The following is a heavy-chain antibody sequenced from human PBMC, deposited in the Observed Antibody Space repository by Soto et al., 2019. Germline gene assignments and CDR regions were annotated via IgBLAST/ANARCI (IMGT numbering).Heavy chain of an antibody. D-gene: IGHD2-21*02. CDR3: ARDCGGDCYSGLYFDY. Sequence: QVQLVESGGGVVQPGRSLRLSCAASGFTFSSYGMHWVRQAPGKGLEWVAVIWYDGSNKYYADSVKGRFTISRDNSKNTLSLQMNSLRAEDTAVYYCARDCGGDCYSGLYFDYWGQGTLVTVSS. V-gene: IGHV3-33*01. CDR2: IWYDGSNK. J-gene: IGHJ4*02. CDR1: GFTFSSYG.